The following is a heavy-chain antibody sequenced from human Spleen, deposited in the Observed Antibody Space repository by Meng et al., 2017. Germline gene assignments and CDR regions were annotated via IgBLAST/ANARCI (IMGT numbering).Heavy chain of an antibody. CDR1: GGSISSGGYY. CDR2: IYYSGST. V-gene: IGHV4-31*01. Sequence: QVQLQESGPGLVKPSQTLSLTCTVSGGSISSGGYYWSWIRQHPGKGLEWIGYIYYSGSTYYNPSLKSLVTISVGTSKNQFSLKLSSVTAADTAVYYCARLMSGYDVFDYWGQGTLVTVSS. CDR3: ARLMSGYDVFDY. J-gene: IGHJ4*02. D-gene: IGHD5-12*01.